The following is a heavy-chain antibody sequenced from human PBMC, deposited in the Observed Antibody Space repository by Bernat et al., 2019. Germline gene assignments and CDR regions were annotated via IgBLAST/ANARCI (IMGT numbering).Heavy chain of an antibody. CDR1: GFTFSSYA. CDR2: ISYDGSNK. Sequence: QVQLVESGGGVVQPGRSLRLSCAASGFTFSSYAMHWVRQAPGKGLEWVAVISYDGSNKYYADSVKGRFTISRDNSKNTLYLQMNSLRAEDTAVYYCARMIRWSWVYWFDPWGQGTLVTVSS. CDR3: ARMIRWSWVYWFDP. V-gene: IGHV3-30*07. D-gene: IGHD4-23*01. J-gene: IGHJ5*02.